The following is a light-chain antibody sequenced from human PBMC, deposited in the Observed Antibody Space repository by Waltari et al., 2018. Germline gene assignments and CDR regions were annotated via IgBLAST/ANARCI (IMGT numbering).Light chain of an antibody. CDR3: AAWDDSPIGQV. Sequence: QSVLTQPPSASGTPGQRVTISCSGSNSNIGSNPVSWYQQFPGTAPKPVIYKNDQRPAGVPDRFSASKSGTAASLAISGLRSEDEADYYCAAWDDSPIGQVFGGGTKVTVL. CDR1: NSNIGSNP. V-gene: IGLV1-47*01. J-gene: IGLJ3*02. CDR2: KND.